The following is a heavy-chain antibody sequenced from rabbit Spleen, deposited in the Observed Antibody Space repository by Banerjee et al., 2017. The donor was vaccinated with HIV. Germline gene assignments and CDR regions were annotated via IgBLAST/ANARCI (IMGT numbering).Heavy chain of an antibody. CDR3: ARDSESVVLYFNL. D-gene: IGHD1-1*01. J-gene: IGHJ4*01. CDR2: MNPDSGSA. V-gene: IGHV1S45*01. CDR1: GFSFNRNVY. Sequence: QEQLVESGGGLVRPEGSLTLTCTASGFSFNRNVYMCWVRQAPGKGLEWIACMNPDSGSAWYANWAKGRFTISKTSSTTVTLQMTSLTVADAAIYFCARDSESVVLYFNLWGPGTLVTVS.